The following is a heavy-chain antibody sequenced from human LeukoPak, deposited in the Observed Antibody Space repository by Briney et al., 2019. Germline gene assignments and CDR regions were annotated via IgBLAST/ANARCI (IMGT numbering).Heavy chain of an antibody. CDR2: INHSGST. CDR3: ARRRWFGELSFIDY. CDR1: GGSISSSSYY. Sequence: SETLSLTCTVSGGSISSSSYYWGWIRQPPGKGLEWIGEINHSGSTNYNPSLKSRVTISVDTSKNQFSLKLSSVTAADTAVYYCARRRWFGELSFIDYWGQGTLVTVSS. D-gene: IGHD3-10*01. V-gene: IGHV4-39*07. J-gene: IGHJ4*02.